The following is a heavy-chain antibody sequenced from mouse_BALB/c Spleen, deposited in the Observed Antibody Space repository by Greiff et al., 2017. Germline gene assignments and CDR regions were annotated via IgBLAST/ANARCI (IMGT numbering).Heavy chain of an antibody. Sequence: QVQLQQSGTVLARPGASVKISCKASGYAFSSSWMNWVKQRPGQGLEWIGRIYPGDGDTNYNGKFKGKATLTADKSSSTAYMQLSSLTSVDSAVYFCARRYDDAMDYWGQGTSVTVSS. CDR2: IYPGDGDT. J-gene: IGHJ4*01. CDR1: GYAFSSSW. V-gene: IGHV1-80*01. CDR3: ARRYDDAMDY. D-gene: IGHD2-14*01.